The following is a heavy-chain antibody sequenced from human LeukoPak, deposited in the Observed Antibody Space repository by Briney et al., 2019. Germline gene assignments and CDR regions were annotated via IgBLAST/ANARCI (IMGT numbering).Heavy chain of an antibody. V-gene: IGHV3-23*01. CDR2: ISASGGVP. Sequence: PGGSLRLSCAASGFTFSSYGMSWVRQAPGKGLEWVSGISASGGVPYYAASVKGRFTISRNNSKNTLYLQMNSLRAEDTAFYYCARSGGTFRDYWGQGTLVTVSS. J-gene: IGHJ4*02. D-gene: IGHD3-3*01. CDR1: GFTFSSYG. CDR3: ARSGGTFRDY.